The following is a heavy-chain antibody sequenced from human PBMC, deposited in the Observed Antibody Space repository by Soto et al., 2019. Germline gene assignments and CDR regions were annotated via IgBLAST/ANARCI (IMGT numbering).Heavy chain of an antibody. J-gene: IGHJ4*02. Sequence: EVQVLESGGGLVQPGGSLRLSCAASGFTFSSYDMSWVRQAPGKGLEWVSGVSASGSITSYADSAKGRFTISRDNAKNTVFLQMSSLRAEDTAVYCCAKGDCSGGRCYSCFDYWGQGTLVTVSS. D-gene: IGHD2-15*01. CDR2: VSASGSIT. CDR1: GFTFSSYD. V-gene: IGHV3-23*01. CDR3: AKGDCSGGRCYSCFDY.